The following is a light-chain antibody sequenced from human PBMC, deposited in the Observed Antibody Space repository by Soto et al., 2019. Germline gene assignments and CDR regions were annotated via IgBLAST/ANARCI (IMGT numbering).Light chain of an antibody. CDR1: SSNIGAGYD. CDR3: QSYDSSLSAWV. Sequence: QSVLTQPPSVSGARGQRVSISCTGSSSNIGAGYDVHWYQQIPGTAPKLLIYGNKIRPSGVPDRFSGSKSGTSASLAITGLQAEDEADYYCQSYDSSLSAWVFGGGTQLTVL. CDR2: GNK. J-gene: IGLJ7*01. V-gene: IGLV1-40*01.